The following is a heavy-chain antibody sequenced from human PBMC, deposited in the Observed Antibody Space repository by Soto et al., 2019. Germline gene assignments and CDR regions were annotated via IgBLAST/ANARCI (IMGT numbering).Heavy chain of an antibody. CDR3: ARDWIGRFFDY. Sequence: KVSCKASGYIFTGYAMHWVRQAPGQRLEWMGWISAGNSNTKYSQKFQGRVTITRDTSASTVFMELSSLRSEDTAVYYCARDWIGRFFDYWGQGSQVTVSS. CDR1: GYIFTGYA. V-gene: IGHV1-3*01. J-gene: IGHJ4*02. D-gene: IGHD3-3*01. CDR2: ISAGNSNT.